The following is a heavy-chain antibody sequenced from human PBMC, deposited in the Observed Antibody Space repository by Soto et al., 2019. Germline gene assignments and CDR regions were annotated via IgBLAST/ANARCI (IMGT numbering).Heavy chain of an antibody. D-gene: IGHD5-12*01. J-gene: IGHJ4*02. V-gene: IGHV4-30-2*06. CDR1: GASISYGGFS. CDR2: ISHLENT. Sequence: SGTLSLTCTVSGASISYGGFSWSWIRQSPGKGLEWIGYISHLENTYLHPSFKSRLTMSIDSTRNQFSLKLSSVTAADMAVYYCARGGGYDSFDYWGQGVLVTVSS. CDR3: ARGGGYDSFDY.